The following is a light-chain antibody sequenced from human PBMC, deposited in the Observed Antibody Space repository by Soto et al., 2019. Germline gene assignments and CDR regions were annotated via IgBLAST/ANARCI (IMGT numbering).Light chain of an antibody. V-gene: IGKV1-5*01. CDR2: DAS. CDR3: QQYDTYGT. Sequence: DIQMTQSPSTLSASVGDRVTITCRASQSVSNWLAWYQQKPGKAPKLLIYDASSLESGVPSRFSGSGSGTEFTLTIGSLQPGDFATYYCQQYDTYGTFGQGTKV. CDR1: QSVSNW. J-gene: IGKJ1*01.